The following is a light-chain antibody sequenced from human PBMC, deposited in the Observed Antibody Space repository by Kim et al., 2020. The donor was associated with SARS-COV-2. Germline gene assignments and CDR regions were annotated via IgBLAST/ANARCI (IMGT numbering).Light chain of an antibody. CDR2: QDT. CDR1: EWGDKY. J-gene: IGLJ3*02. CDR3: QAWESTTGV. V-gene: IGLV3-1*01. Sequence: PGKTASLSWARDEWGDKYACWYQQEPGPDPVLAINQDTKRGHGNPGRFSGSSAGDTATLNNRETQAMDEADYYWQAWESTTGVFGGGTQVTVL.